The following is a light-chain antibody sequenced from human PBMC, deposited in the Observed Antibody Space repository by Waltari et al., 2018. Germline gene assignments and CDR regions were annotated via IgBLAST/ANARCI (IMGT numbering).Light chain of an antibody. CDR2: KVS. V-gene: IGKV2-30*02. Sequence: DVVMTQSPLSLPVTLGQPASISCRSSQSLLHSDGNTYLSWFQQRPGQSPRRLIYKVSNRDSGVPDRFSGSGSGTDFTLKISRVEAEDLGVYYCMQGTHWPRYTFGQGTKLDIK. CDR1: QSLLHSDGNTY. J-gene: IGKJ2*01. CDR3: MQGTHWPRYT.